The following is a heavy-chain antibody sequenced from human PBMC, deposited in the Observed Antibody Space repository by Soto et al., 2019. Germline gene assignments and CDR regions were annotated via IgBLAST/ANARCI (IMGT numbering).Heavy chain of an antibody. CDR1: GFTFDDYA. CDR3: ARGADWFDS. J-gene: IGHJ5*01. V-gene: IGHV3-30-3*01. Sequence: GGSLRLSCAASGFTFDDYAMHWVRQAPGKGLEWVATISHDGINKYYADSMKGPFTISRDNSKNPLYLQMNTLRPEDTAVYYCARGADWFDSWGQGTLVTVSS. CDR2: ISHDGINK.